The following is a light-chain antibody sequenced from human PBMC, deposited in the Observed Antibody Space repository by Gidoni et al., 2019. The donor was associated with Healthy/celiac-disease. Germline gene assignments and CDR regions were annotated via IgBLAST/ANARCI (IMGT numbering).Light chain of an antibody. J-gene: IGLJ3*02. CDR3: CSYAGSSTWV. CDR1: SSDVGSYNL. Sequence: QTALTQPASVSGSPGQSITISCTGTSSDVGSYNLVSWYQQHPGKAPKLMIYEGSKRPSGVSTRFSGSKSGTTASLPISGLQSEDEADYYCCSYAGSSTWVFGGGTKLTVL. V-gene: IGLV2-23*01. CDR2: EGS.